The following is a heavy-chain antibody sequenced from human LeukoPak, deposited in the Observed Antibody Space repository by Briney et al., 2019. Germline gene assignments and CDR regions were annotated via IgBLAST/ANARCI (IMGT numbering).Heavy chain of an antibody. CDR1: GYSISSGYY. V-gene: IGHV4-38-2*02. Sequence: SETLSLTCTVSGYSISSGYYWGWTRQPPGKGLEWIGSIYHSGSTYYKPSLKSRVTISVDTSKNQFSLKLSSVTTVDTAVYYCARDYRYSYGYLVSYYFDYWGQGTLVTVSS. CDR2: IYHSGST. J-gene: IGHJ4*02. D-gene: IGHD5-18*01. CDR3: ARDYRYSYGYLVSYYFDY.